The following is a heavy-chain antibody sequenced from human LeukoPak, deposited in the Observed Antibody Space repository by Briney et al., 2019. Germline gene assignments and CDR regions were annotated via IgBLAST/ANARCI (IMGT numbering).Heavy chain of an antibody. CDR1: GYTITSYD. V-gene: IGHV1-8*03. D-gene: IGHD6-19*01. CDR3: ARVGDSSGWYNYYYYYMDV. CDR2: MNPNSGNT. J-gene: IGHJ6*03. Sequence: ASVKVSCKASGYTITSYDINWVRQATGQGLEWMGWMNPNSGNTGYAQKFQGRVTITRNTSISTAYMELSSLRSEDTAVYYCARVGDSSGWYNYYYYYMDVWGKGTTVTISS.